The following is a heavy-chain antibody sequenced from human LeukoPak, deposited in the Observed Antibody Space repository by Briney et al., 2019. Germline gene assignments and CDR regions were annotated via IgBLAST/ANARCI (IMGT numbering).Heavy chain of an antibody. Sequence: ASVQVSCKASGYTFTSYYMHWVRQAPGQGLEWMGIINPSGGSTSYAQKFQGRVTMTRDTSTSTVYMELSSLRSEDTAVYYCARDPVYCGGDCTPFDYWGQGTLVTVSS. V-gene: IGHV1-46*01. J-gene: IGHJ4*02. D-gene: IGHD2-21*02. CDR2: INPSGGST. CDR3: ARDPVYCGGDCTPFDY. CDR1: GYTFTSYY.